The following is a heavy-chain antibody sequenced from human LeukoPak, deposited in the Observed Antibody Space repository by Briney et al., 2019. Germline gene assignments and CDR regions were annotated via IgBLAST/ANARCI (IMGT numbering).Heavy chain of an antibody. V-gene: IGHV3-15*01. D-gene: IGHD3-10*01. J-gene: IGHJ4*02. CDR1: GFTFSNAW. CDR2: IKSKTDGGTT. CDR3: TTNFITMVRGVIFNFDY. Sequence: PGGSLRLSCAASGFTFSNAWMSWVRQAPGKGLEWVGRIKSKTDGGTTDYAAPVKGRFTISRDDSKNTLYLQMNSLKTEDTAVYYCTTNFITMVRGVIFNFDYWGQGTLVTVSS.